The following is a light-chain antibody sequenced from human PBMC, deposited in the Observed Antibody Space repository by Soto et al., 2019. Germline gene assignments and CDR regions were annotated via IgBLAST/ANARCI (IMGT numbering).Light chain of an antibody. J-gene: IGKJ1*01. V-gene: IGKV1-8*01. CDR1: QGISSY. CDR2: AAS. Sequence: AIRMTQSPSSFSASTGYRFTITCRASQGISSYLAWYQQKPGKAPKLLIYAASSLQSGVPSRFSGSGSGTDFTLTISSLQPEDFETYYCQQSYSNPKTFGQGTKVDIK. CDR3: QQSYSNPKT.